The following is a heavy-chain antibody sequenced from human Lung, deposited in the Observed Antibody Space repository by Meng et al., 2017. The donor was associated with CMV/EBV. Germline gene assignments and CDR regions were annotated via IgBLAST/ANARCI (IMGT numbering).Heavy chain of an antibody. Sequence: QAQLRESCPALVKPSETLSLTCAVSGDSITNHNWWAWVRQPPGKGLEWIGEIPHRGSSAYNPSLKSRVSMSIDKSKNQFFLKLTSVTAADTAVYHCLRRSGGSVWGQGTLVTVSS. V-gene: IGHV4-4*02. D-gene: IGHD3-10*01. CDR2: IPHRGSS. J-gene: IGHJ4*02. CDR1: GDSITNHNW. CDR3: LRRSGGSV.